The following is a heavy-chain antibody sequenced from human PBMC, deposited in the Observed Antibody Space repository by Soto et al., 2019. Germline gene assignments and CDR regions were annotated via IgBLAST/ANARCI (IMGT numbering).Heavy chain of an antibody. CDR1: GFSLSTYW. V-gene: IGHV3-7*01. J-gene: IGHJ4*02. CDR3: ARDLNSLFDS. Sequence: GGSLRLSFAASGFSLSTYWMSWVRQAPGRGLEWVATIRQDGGETHYVDYVKSRITINPDTSKNQFSLQLNSVTPEDTAVYYCARDLNSLFDSWGQGTLVTVSS. CDR2: IRQDGGET. D-gene: IGHD1-7*01.